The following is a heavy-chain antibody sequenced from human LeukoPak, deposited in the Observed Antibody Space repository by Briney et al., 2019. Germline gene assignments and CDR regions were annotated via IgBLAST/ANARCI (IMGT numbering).Heavy chain of an antibody. CDR3: ARHRYYDILTGYYKNNWFDP. Sequence: GESLKISCKGSGYSFTNYWIGWVRQMPGKGLEWMGIIYPGDSDTRYSPSFQGQVTISADKSISTAYLQWSSLKASDTAMYYCARHRYYDILTGYYKNNWFDPWGQGTLVTVSS. J-gene: IGHJ5*02. D-gene: IGHD3-9*01. CDR1: GYSFTNYW. CDR2: IYPGDSDT. V-gene: IGHV5-51*01.